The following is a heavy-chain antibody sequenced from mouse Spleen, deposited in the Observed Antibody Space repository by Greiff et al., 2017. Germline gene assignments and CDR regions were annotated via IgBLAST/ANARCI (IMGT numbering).Heavy chain of an antibody. J-gene: IGHJ3*01. CDR3: ARPGSSSAWFAY. V-gene: IGHV5-12*02. D-gene: IGHD1-1*01. CDR1: GFTFSDYY. Sequence: EVQGVESGGGLVQPGGSLKLSCATSGFTFSDYYMYWVRQTPEKRLEWVAYISNGGGSTYYPDTVKGRFTISRDNAKNTLYLQMSRLKSEDTAMYYCARPGSSSAWFAYWGQGTLVTVSA. CDR2: ISNGGGST.